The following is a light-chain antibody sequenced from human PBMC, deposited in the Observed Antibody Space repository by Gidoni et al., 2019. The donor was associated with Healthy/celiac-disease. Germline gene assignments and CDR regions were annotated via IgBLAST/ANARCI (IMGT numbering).Light chain of an antibody. Sequence: DIQMTQSPSTLSASVVDRVTITCRASQSISSWLAWYQQKPGKAPKLLIYKASTLESGVPSRFSGSGSGTKFTLTISSLQPDDFATYYCQQFNSYPWTFGQGTKVEIK. CDR2: KAS. CDR1: QSISSW. V-gene: IGKV1-5*03. CDR3: QQFNSYPWT. J-gene: IGKJ1*01.